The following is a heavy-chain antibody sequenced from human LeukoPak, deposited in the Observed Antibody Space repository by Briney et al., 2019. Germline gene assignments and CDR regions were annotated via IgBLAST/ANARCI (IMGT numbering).Heavy chain of an antibody. Sequence: SETLSLTCAVSGYSISSGYYWGWIRQPPGQGLEWIGSIYHSGSTYYNPSLKSRVTISVDTSKNQFSLKLSSVTAADTAVYYCARHVIPNSSSWYYYYYYMDVWGKGTTVTVSS. V-gene: IGHV4-38-2*01. D-gene: IGHD6-13*01. CDR2: IYHSGST. CDR3: ARHVIPNSSSWYYYYYYMDV. CDR1: GYSISSGYY. J-gene: IGHJ6*03.